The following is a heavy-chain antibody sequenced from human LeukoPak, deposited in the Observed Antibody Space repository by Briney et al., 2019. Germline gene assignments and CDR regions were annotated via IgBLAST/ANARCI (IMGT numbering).Heavy chain of an antibody. Sequence: GGSLRLSCAASGFTFSSYAMSWVRQAPGKGLEWVSGISASGDNTYYADSVKGRFTISRDNSKNTLYVQVNSLGTEDTAAYYCAKGSYYDSSGSFYFDYWGQGTLVTVSS. V-gene: IGHV3-23*01. D-gene: IGHD3-22*01. CDR2: ISASGDNT. CDR3: AKGSYYDSSGSFYFDY. J-gene: IGHJ4*02. CDR1: GFTFSSYA.